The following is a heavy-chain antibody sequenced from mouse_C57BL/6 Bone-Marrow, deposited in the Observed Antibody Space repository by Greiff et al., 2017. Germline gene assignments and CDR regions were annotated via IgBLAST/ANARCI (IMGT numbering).Heavy chain of an antibody. J-gene: IGHJ4*01. Sequence: EVQLQQSGPVLARPGASVKMSCKTSGYTFTSYWMHWVKQRPGQGLEWIGAIYPGNSDTSYNQKFKGKAKLTAVTSASTAYMELSSLTNEDSAVYYCTPYYGISYLYAMDYWGQGTSVTVSS. V-gene: IGHV1-5*01. CDR3: TPYYGISYLYAMDY. D-gene: IGHD1-1*01. CDR1: GYTFTSYW. CDR2: IYPGNSDT.